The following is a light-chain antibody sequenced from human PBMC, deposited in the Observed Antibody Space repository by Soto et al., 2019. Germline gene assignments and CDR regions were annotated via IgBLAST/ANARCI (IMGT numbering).Light chain of an antibody. J-gene: IGKJ1*01. Sequence: DIQMTQSPSTLSASVGDRVTITCLASQSISVWLAWYQQEAGKAPNLLIYKASRLESGVPSRFSGSGSETEFTLTISGLQPGDSATYYCQQYNSYSPTFGQGHKVDIK. CDR3: QQYNSYSPT. CDR2: KAS. CDR1: QSISVW. V-gene: IGKV1-5*03.